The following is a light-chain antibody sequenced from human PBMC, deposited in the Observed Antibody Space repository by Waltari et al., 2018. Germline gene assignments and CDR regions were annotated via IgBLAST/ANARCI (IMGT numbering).Light chain of an antibody. CDR3: QQYFLTPT. V-gene: IGKV4-1*01. CDR2: WAS. CDR1: LTLLYSSNNKNY. J-gene: IGKJ1*01. Sequence: DIVMTQSPDSLAVSLGERATINCTSSLTLLYSSNNKNYLAWYQQKPGQPPTPRFYWASTREAGVPDRFSGGGSGTDFDLTISSLQAEDVAVYYCQQYFLTPTFGLGTRVEVK.